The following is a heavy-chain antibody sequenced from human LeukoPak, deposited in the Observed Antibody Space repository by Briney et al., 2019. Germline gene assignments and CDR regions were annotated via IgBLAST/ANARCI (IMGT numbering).Heavy chain of an antibody. CDR3: ARVGRRLTGLDY. CDR1: GLTFSTSG. CDR2: INHSGST. J-gene: IGHJ4*02. Sequence: GSLRLSCTASGLTFSTSGFNWVRQPPGKGLEWIGEINHSGSTNYNPSLKSRVTISVDTSKNQFSLKLSSVTAADTAVYYCARVGRRLTGLDYWGQGTLVTVSS. D-gene: IGHD7-27*01. V-gene: IGHV4-34*01.